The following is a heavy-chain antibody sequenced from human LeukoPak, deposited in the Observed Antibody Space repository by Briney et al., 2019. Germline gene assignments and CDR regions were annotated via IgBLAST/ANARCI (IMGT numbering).Heavy chain of an antibody. D-gene: IGHD4-17*01. CDR2: ISNSGGST. Sequence: GGSLRLSCAASGFTFSSYAMSWVRQAPGKGLEWVSAISNSGGSTYYADSVKGRFTISRDNSKNTLYLQMNSLKAEDTAVYYCAKVLALYGDYDYWGQGTLVTVSS. J-gene: IGHJ4*02. V-gene: IGHV3-23*01. CDR1: GFTFSSYA. CDR3: AKVLALYGDYDY.